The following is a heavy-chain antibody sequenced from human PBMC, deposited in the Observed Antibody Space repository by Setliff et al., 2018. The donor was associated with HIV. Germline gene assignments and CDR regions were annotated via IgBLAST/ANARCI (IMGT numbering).Heavy chain of an antibody. CDR1: GDSVNDRSYF. V-gene: IGHV4-39*07. D-gene: IGHD2-15*01. J-gene: IGHJ6*03. Sequence: SETLSLTCTVSGDSVNDRSYFWGWIRQPPGKGLEWIGTFYYNGDSRYNPSLKSRVTISVDTSKNQFSLKLSSVTAADTAVYYCARGGGSRAATSSYYYMDVWGKGTTITVSS. CDR2: FYYNGDS. CDR3: ARGGGSRAATSSYYYMDV.